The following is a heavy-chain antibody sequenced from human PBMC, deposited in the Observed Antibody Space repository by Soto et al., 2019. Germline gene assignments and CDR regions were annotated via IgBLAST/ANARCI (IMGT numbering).Heavy chain of an antibody. Sequence: PSETLSLTYTVAGGSIRNYYCSWIRQHPGKGLEWIGYIYYSGSTNYNPSLKSRVTISVDTSKNQFSLRLSSVTAADTAVYYCARRNILTGYYFDYWGQGTLVTVSS. J-gene: IGHJ4*02. V-gene: IGHV4-59*08. CDR3: ARRNILTGYYFDY. CDR2: IYYSGST. CDR1: GGSIRNYY. D-gene: IGHD3-9*01.